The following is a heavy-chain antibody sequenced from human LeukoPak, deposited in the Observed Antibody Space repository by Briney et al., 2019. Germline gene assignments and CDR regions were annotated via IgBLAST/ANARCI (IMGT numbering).Heavy chain of an antibody. CDR3: ASGYCSGGSCYSDAFDI. D-gene: IGHD2-15*01. CDR1: GFTFSSYA. CDR2: ISGSGGST. V-gene: IGHV3-23*01. Sequence: GGSLRLSCAASGFTFSSYAMHWVRQAPGKGLEWVSAISGSGGSTYYADSVKGRFTISRDNSKNTLYLQMNSLRAEDTAVYYCASGYCSGGSCYSDAFDIWGQGTMVTVSS. J-gene: IGHJ3*02.